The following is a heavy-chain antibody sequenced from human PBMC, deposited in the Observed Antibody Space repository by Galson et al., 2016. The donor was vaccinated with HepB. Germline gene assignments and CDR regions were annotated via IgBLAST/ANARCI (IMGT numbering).Heavy chain of an antibody. Sequence: SVKVSCKASGGNFRIYAISWVRQAPGQGLEWMGQIIPIFGTTHYAQKFQGRVTITAEESTNTAYIELNSLRSEDTAVYYCARDHADTSILNFAFDIWGQGTMVTVSS. D-gene: IGHD5-18*01. J-gene: IGHJ3*02. CDR3: ARDHADTSILNFAFDI. V-gene: IGHV1-69*13. CDR2: IIPIFGTT. CDR1: GGNFRIYA.